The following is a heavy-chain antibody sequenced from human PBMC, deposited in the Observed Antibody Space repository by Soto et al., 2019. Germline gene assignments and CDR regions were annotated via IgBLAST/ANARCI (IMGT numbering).Heavy chain of an antibody. J-gene: IGHJ5*02. V-gene: IGHV1-46*01. CDR3: ARGEYSPRGEWYDP. D-gene: IGHD6-6*01. CDR2: INPSGGST. Sequence: AAVKFSWKASGYTFTSYYMHWVRQAPGQGLDWMGIINPSGGSTSYAQKFQGRVTMTRDTSTSTVYMELSSLRSEDTAVYYCARGEYSPRGEWYDPGGRGTLVTVSS. CDR1: GYTFTSYY.